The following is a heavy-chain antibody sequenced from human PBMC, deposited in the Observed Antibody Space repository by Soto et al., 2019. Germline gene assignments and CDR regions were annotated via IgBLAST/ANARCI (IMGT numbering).Heavy chain of an antibody. D-gene: IGHD4-4*01. CDR1: GGSVSSGSYY. V-gene: IGHV4-61*01. Sequence: QVQLQESGPGLVKPSETLSLTCTVSGGSVSSGSYYWSWIRQPPGKGLEWIGYIYYSGSTNYNPSLKSRVTISVDTSKNQFSLKLSSVTAADTAVYYCARGWTVTDWFDPWGQGTLVTVSS. CDR2: IYYSGST. CDR3: ARGWTVTDWFDP. J-gene: IGHJ5*02.